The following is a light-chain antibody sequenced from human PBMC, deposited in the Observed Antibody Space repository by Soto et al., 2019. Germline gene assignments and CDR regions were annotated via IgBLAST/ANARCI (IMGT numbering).Light chain of an antibody. CDR3: QQYGSSGT. V-gene: IGKV3-20*01. Sequence: EIVMTQSPATLSVSPGETASLSCRASQSAGNFLAWYQQKPGQAPRLLIYDASNRATGIPARFGGSGSGTDFTLTISRLEPEDFAVYYCQQYGSSGTFGQGTKVDIK. CDR1: QSAGNF. CDR2: DAS. J-gene: IGKJ1*01.